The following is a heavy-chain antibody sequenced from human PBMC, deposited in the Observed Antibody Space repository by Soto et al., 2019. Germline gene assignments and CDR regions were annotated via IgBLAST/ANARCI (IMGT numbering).Heavy chain of an antibody. CDR1: GYTFTSYG. Sequence: QVQLVQSGAEVKKPGASVKVSCKASGYTFTSYGISWVRQAPGQGLEWMGWISAYNGNTKYVQKFQGRVTMTTDTSTSIACMELRSLRSDDTAVYYCARDAAAGLNDYWGQGTLVTVSS. D-gene: IGHD6-13*01. CDR2: ISAYNGNT. J-gene: IGHJ4*02. CDR3: ARDAAAGLNDY. V-gene: IGHV1-18*01.